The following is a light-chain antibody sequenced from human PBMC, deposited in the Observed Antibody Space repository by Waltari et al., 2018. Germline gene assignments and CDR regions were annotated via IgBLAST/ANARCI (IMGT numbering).Light chain of an antibody. Sequence: QSALTQPASVSGSPGQSITIPCTGTSSDVGAYTFSPWYQQHPGKAPHLIIYEVSERPPGVSNRFSGSKSDNTASLTISGLQAEDEADYYCSSYTTSTAPGVFGAGTKVTVL. CDR3: SSYTTSTAPGV. CDR2: EVS. V-gene: IGLV2-14*01. J-gene: IGLJ1*01. CDR1: SSDVGAYTF.